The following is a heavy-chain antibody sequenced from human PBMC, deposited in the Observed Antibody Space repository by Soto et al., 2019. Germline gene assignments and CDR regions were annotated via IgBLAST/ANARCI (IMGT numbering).Heavy chain of an antibody. Sequence: SETLSLTCAVYGGSFSGYYWSWIRQPPGKGLEWIGEINHSGSTNYNPSLKSRVTISVDTSKNQFSLKLSSVTAADTAVYYCARGEYYDFWSGYSAPFDPWGQGTLVTVSS. V-gene: IGHV4-34*01. CDR1: GGSFSGYY. D-gene: IGHD3-3*01. CDR2: INHSGST. CDR3: ARGEYYDFWSGYSAPFDP. J-gene: IGHJ5*02.